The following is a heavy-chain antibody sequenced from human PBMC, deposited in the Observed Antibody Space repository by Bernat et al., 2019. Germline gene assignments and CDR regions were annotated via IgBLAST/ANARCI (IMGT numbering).Heavy chain of an antibody. V-gene: IGHV3-21*05. CDR3: ARDREKYSGYEDAY. Sequence: EVQLVESGGGLVKPGGSLRLSCAASGFTFSSYSMNWVRQAPGKGLEWVSYISSSSSYIYYADSVKGRFTISRDNAKNSLYLQMNSLRAEDTAVYYCARDREKYSGYEDAYWGQGPLVTVSS. J-gene: IGHJ4*02. CDR1: GFTFSSYS. CDR2: ISSSSSYI. D-gene: IGHD5-12*01.